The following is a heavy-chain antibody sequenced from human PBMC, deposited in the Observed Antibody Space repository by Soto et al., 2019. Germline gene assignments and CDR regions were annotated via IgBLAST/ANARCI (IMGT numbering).Heavy chain of an antibody. CDR2: INHSGST. V-gene: IGHV4-34*01. D-gene: IGHD2-2*01. Sequence: SETLSLTCAVYGGSFSGYYGSWIRQPPGKGLEWIGEINHSGSTNYNPSLKSRVTISVDTSKNQFSLKLSSVTAADTAVYYCARFRGWSTSCWDYWGQGTLVTVSS. CDR3: ARFRGWSTSCWDY. CDR1: GGSFSGYY. J-gene: IGHJ4*02.